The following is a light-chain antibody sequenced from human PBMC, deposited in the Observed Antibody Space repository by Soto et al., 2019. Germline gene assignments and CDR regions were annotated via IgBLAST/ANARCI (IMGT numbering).Light chain of an antibody. Sequence: IVMTPSPATLSFSPLQASTLSCRSSQSLNTKLAWYQQKPGQAPRLLIYGASTRAAGVPARFSGSGSGTEFTLTISSLQSEDFAVYYCQQYDYWPRTFGQGTKV. CDR1: QSLNTK. CDR2: GAS. CDR3: QQYDYWPRT. J-gene: IGKJ1*01. V-gene: IGKV3-15*01.